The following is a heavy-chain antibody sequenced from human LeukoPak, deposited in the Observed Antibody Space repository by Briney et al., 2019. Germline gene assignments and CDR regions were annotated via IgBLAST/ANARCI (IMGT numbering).Heavy chain of an antibody. CDR3: ARDYCTGTTCPNWFDP. CDR2: IYHSGST. D-gene: IGHD2-2*01. Sequence: PSGTLSLTCAVSGGSISSSYWWSWIRQPPGKGLEWIGEIYHSGSTNYNLSLKSRVTISVDKSKIQFSLKLNSVTAADTAVHYCARDYCTGTTCPNWFDPWGQGTLVTVSS. CDR1: GGSISSSYW. J-gene: IGHJ5*02. V-gene: IGHV4-4*02.